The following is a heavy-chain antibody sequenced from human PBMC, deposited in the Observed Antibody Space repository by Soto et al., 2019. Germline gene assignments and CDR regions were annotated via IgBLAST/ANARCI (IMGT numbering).Heavy chain of an antibody. CDR2: ISYDGSNK. V-gene: IGHV3-30*18. Sequence: QVQLVESGGGVAQPGRSLRLSCAASGFTFSSYGMHWVRQAPGKGLEWVAVISYDGSNKYYADSVKGRFTISRDNSKNTLYLQMNSLRAEDTAVYYCAKVSAAAGHYYYYGMDVWGQGTTVTVSS. J-gene: IGHJ6*02. D-gene: IGHD6-13*01. CDR1: GFTFSSYG. CDR3: AKVSAAAGHYYYYGMDV.